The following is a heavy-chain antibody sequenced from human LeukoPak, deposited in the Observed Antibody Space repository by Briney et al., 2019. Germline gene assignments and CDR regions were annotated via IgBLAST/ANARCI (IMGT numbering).Heavy chain of an antibody. CDR2: INHSGST. CDR3: ATLKGVVPAARKVRNWFDP. V-gene: IGHV4-34*01. J-gene: IGHJ5*02. Sequence: SETLSLTCAVYGGSFSGYYWSWIRQPPGKGLDWIGEINHSGSTNYNPSLKSRVTISVDTSKNQFSLKLSSVTAADTAVYYCATLKGVVPAARKVRNWFDPWGQGTLVTVSS. CDR1: GGSFSGYY. D-gene: IGHD2-2*01.